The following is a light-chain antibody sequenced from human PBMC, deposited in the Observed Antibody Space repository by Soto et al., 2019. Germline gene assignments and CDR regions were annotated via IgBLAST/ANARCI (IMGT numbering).Light chain of an antibody. J-gene: IGKJ1*01. V-gene: IGKV3-20*01. CDR3: QDYGSSTGT. Sequence: EIVLTQSPGTLTLSPGERSTLSCRASHSVGSYLAWYQQRPGQPPRLLIYGASSRATGIPDRFSGSGSGTDFTLTISRLEPEDFAVYYCQDYGSSTGTFGQGTKVDIK. CDR1: HSVGSY. CDR2: GAS.